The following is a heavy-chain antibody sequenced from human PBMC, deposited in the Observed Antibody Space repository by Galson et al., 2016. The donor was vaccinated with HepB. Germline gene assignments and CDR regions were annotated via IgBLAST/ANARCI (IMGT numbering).Heavy chain of an antibody. J-gene: IGHJ6*02. CDR3: AKDLRGSFYAMDV. D-gene: IGHD2-15*01. CDR2: ISYDGKYK. Sequence: SLRLSCAASGVIFSRYAMHWVRQAPGKGLEWMAIISYDGKYKYYADSVKGRFTISRDNSNNMVYLRMNSLRDEDTAVYSCAKDLRGSFYAMDVWGQGTTVTVSS. V-gene: IGHV3-30*18. CDR1: GVIFSRYA.